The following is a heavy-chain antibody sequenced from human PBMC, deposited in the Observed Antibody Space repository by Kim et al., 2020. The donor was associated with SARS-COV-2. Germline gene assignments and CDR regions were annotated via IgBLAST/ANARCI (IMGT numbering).Heavy chain of an antibody. CDR2: IYYSGST. J-gene: IGHJ4*02. D-gene: IGHD5-18*01. CDR1: GGSISSSSYY. V-gene: IGHV4-39*01. CDR3: AQDRGYSYVDY. Sequence: SETLSLTCTVSGGSISSSSYYWGWIRQPPGKGLEWIGSIYYSGSTYYNPSLKSRVTISVDTSKNQFSLKLSSVTAADTAVYYCAQDRGYSYVDYWGQGTLVTVSS.